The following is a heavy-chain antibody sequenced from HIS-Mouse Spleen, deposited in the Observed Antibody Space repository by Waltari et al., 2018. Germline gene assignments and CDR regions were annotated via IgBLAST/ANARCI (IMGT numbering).Heavy chain of an antibody. J-gene: IGHJ2*01. V-gene: IGHV4-39*07. CDR2: IYYRGST. CDR3: AREIPYSSSWYDWYFDL. D-gene: IGHD6-13*01. Sequence: QLQLQESGPGLVKPSETLSLTCTVSGGSISSSSYYWGWIRQPPGKGLEWIGSIYYRGSTYYTPSLMSRVTISGETSKNQFSLKLSSVTAADTAVYYCAREIPYSSSWYDWYFDLWGRGTLVTVSS. CDR1: GGSISSSSYY.